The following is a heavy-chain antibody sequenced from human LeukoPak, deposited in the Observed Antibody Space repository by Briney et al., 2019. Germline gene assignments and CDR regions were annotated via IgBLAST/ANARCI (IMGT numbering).Heavy chain of an antibody. J-gene: IGHJ5*02. V-gene: IGHV4-39*07. CDR3: ARLHRGSRRYCSGGSCYSVIDWFDP. D-gene: IGHD2-15*01. CDR1: GGSISSCSYY. CDR2: IYYSGSI. Sequence: SETLSLTCTVSGGSISSCSYYWGWIRQPPGKGLEWIGSIYYSGSIYYNPSLKNRVTISVDTSKNQFSLKLSSVTAADTAVYYCARLHRGSRRYCSGGSCYSVIDWFDPWGQGTLVTVSS.